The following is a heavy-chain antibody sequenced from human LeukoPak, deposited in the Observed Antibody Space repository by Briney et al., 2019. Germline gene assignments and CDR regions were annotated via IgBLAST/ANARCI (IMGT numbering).Heavy chain of an antibody. D-gene: IGHD2-15*01. Sequence: ASVKVSCKASGYTFTSYGISWVRQAPGQGLEWMGWISAYNGNTNYAQKLQGRVTMTTDTSTSTAYMELSRLTSDDTAVYHCARDRWHDAFDIWGQGTMVTVSS. V-gene: IGHV1-18*01. CDR2: ISAYNGNT. CDR3: ARDRWHDAFDI. CDR1: GYTFTSYG. J-gene: IGHJ3*02.